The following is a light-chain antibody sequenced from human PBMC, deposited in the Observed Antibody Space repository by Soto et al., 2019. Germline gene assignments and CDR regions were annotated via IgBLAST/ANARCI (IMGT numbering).Light chain of an antibody. CDR2: RNN. J-gene: IGLJ2*01. Sequence: NFMLTQPHSVSESPGKTVTISCTRSSGSIASSYVQWFQQRPGSVPKTLIYRNNERPSGVPGRFSGSIDSSSNSASLSISGLKTEDEADYYCQSYDRSSPVVFGGGTKLTVL. V-gene: IGLV6-57*04. CDR1: SGSIASSY. CDR3: QSYDRSSPVV.